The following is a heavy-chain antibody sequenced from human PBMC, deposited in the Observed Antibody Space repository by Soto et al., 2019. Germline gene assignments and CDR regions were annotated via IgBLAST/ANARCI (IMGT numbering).Heavy chain of an antibody. V-gene: IGHV1-8*01. Sequence: ASVKVSCKASGYTFTSYDINWVRQATGQGLEWMGWMNPNSGNTGYAQKFQGRVTMTRNTSISTAYMELSSLRSEDTAVYYCARVGSSSWYYYYYGMDVWGQGTTVTVSS. CDR1: GYTFTSYD. J-gene: IGHJ6*02. CDR2: MNPNSGNT. D-gene: IGHD6-13*01. CDR3: ARVGSSSWYYYYYGMDV.